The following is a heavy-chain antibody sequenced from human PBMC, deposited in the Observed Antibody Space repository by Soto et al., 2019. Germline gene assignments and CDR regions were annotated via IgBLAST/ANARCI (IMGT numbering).Heavy chain of an antibody. V-gene: IGHV3-23*01. D-gene: IGHD3-22*01. Sequence: EVQLLESGGGLVQPGGSLRLSCAASGITISNYPMSWVRQAPGKGLDWVSGISGSGDRTYYADSAKGRFTISKDISNNLLSLQLDSLGVEDTAVYFCVTDDGGYPSTAAHWGQGTLVTVSS. J-gene: IGHJ4*02. CDR1: GITISNYP. CDR3: VTDDGGYPSTAAH. CDR2: ISGSGDRT.